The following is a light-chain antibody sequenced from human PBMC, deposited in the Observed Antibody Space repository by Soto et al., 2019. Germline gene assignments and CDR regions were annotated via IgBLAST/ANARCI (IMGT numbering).Light chain of an antibody. CDR3: QAYDYSLTAFV. Sequence: QSVLTQPPSVSGVPGQRVTISCTGNNSNLGAGYDVHWYQQLPGAAPKLVVFGNRNRTSGVPERFSGSKSGTSASLAITGLQAEDEADYYCQAYDYSLTAFVFGGGTKVTVL. CDR2: GNR. V-gene: IGLV1-40*01. CDR1: NSNLGAGYD. J-gene: IGLJ3*02.